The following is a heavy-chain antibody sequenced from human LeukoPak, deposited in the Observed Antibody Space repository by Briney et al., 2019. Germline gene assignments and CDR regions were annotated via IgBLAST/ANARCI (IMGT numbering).Heavy chain of an antibody. J-gene: IGHJ4*02. CDR1: GGSISSSSYY. CDR2: IYYSGST. CDR3: AATSGSHYFDY. D-gene: IGHD1-26*01. V-gene: IGHV4-39*07. Sequence: SKTLSLTCTVSGGSISSSSYYWGWIRQPPGKGLEWIGSIYYSGSTYYNPSLKSRVTISVDTSKNQFSLKLSSVTAADTAVYYCAATSGSHYFDYWGQGTLVTVSS.